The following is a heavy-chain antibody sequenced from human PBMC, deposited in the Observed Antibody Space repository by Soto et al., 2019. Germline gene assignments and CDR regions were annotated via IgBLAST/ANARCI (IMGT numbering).Heavy chain of an antibody. CDR1: GDSVSSNSAA. Sequence: QVQLQQSGPGLVKPSQTLSLTCAISGDSVSSNSAAWNGIRQSPSRGLEWLGRTYYRSKWYNDYAVSVKSRITINPDTSKNQFSLPLNSVTPEDTAVYYCARENGYRGGLVLDYWGQGTLVTVSS. CDR2: TYYRSKWYN. J-gene: IGHJ4*02. CDR3: ARENGYRGGLVLDY. D-gene: IGHD5-12*01. V-gene: IGHV6-1*01.